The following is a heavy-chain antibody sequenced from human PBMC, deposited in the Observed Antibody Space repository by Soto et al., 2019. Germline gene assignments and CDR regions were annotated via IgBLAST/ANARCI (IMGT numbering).Heavy chain of an antibody. Sequence: DSVKGRFTISRDNAKSAVYLQRNSLRAEDTAVYYCARGFRNGFNVWGQGATVSVSS. J-gene: IGHJ6*02. V-gene: IGHV3-7*01. D-gene: IGHD2-8*01. CDR3: ARGFRNGFNV.